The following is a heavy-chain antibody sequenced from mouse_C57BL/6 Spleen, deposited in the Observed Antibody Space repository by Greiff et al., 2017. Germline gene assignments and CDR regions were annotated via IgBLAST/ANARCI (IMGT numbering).Heavy chain of an antibody. J-gene: IGHJ3*01. CDR1: GYTFTSYW. CDR2: IDPSDSYT. Sequence: QVQLQQPGAELVRPGTSVKLSCKASGYTFTSYWMHWVKQRPGQGLEWIGVIDPSDSYTNYNQKFKGKATLTVDTSSSTAYMQLSSLTSEDSAVYYCARHSLAYWGQGTLVTVSA. CDR3: ARHSLAY. V-gene: IGHV1-59*01.